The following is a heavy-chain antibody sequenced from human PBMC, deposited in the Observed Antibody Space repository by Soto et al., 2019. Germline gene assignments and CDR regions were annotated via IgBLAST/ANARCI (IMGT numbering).Heavy chain of an antibody. V-gene: IGHV4-30-4*01. CDR3: AREQTAHVLRYFDWSRMFDP. Sequence: QVQLQESGPGLVKPSQTLSLTCTVSGGSISSGDYYWSWIRQPPGKGLEWIGYIYYSGSTYYNPSLKSRVTISVDTSKNQFSLKLSSVTAADTAVYYCAREQTAHVLRYFDWSRMFDPWGQGTLVTVSS. CDR2: IYYSGST. D-gene: IGHD3-9*01. CDR1: GGSISSGDYY. J-gene: IGHJ5*02.